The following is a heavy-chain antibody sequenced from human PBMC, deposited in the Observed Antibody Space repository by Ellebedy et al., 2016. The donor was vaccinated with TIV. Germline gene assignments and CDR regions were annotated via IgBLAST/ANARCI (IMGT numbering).Heavy chain of an antibody. V-gene: IGHV3-21*01. J-gene: IGHJ4*02. CDR3: ARNVNYAQDY. D-gene: IGHD1-7*01. CDR2: ISISSDLI. Sequence: GESLKISXAASGFTFSTYTMDWVRQAPGKGLEWVSSISISSDLIFYADSVRGRVTISRDNAKNSVYLQISSLRADDTAVYYCARNVNYAQDYWGQGTLVTVSS. CDR1: GFTFSTYT.